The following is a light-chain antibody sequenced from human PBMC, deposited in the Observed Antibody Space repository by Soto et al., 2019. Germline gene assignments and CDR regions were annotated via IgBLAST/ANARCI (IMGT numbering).Light chain of an antibody. J-gene: IGLJ2*01. CDR3: AAWDDSLSAHVV. CDR1: SSNIGSNY. Sequence: QSVLTQPPSASGTPGQRVTISCSGSSSNIGSNYVYWYQQVPGTAPKLLIYRNNQRPSGVPDRFSGSKSDTSASLAISGLRSEDKADYYCAAWDDSLSAHVVFGGGTKLTVL. V-gene: IGLV1-47*01. CDR2: RNN.